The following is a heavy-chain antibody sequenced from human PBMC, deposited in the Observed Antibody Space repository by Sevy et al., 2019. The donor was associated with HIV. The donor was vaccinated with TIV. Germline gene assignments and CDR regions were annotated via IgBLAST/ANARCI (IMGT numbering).Heavy chain of an antibody. D-gene: IGHD6-13*01. V-gene: IGHV3-48*03. Sequence: GGSLRLSCAASGFTFSSYEMNWVRQAPGKGLEWVSYISSSGSTIYYADSVKGRFTISRDNAKNSLYLQMNSLRAEDTAVYYCARSSWYGGVYWGQGTLVTVSS. CDR2: ISSSGSTI. CDR3: ARSSWYGGVY. CDR1: GFTFSSYE. J-gene: IGHJ4*02.